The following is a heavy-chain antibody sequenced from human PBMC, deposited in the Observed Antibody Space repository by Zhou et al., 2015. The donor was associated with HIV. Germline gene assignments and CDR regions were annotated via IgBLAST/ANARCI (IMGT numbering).Heavy chain of an antibody. CDR2: VNPRGGST. Sequence: QVRLVQSGPEVRKPGASVKVSCKASGYAFTNYYMHWVRQAPGQGLEWLGIVNPRGGSTSYAQRLQGRVTMTRDTSTSTVYMELRSLRSEDTGIYYCARQEGGAPDNYYFYGMDVWGQGTTVTVSS. V-gene: IGHV1-46*04. CDR1: GYAFTNYY. D-gene: IGHD3-16*01. J-gene: IGHJ6*02. CDR3: ARQEGGAPDNYYFYGMDV.